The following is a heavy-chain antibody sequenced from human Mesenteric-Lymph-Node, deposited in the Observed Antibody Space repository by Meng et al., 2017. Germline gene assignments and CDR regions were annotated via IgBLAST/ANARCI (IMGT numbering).Heavy chain of an antibody. J-gene: IGHJ4*02. D-gene: IGHD3-22*01. V-gene: IGHV3-21*01. CDR3: ARYVGNSGYLYYFDY. Sequence: GESLKISCAASGFTLNSYSMNWVRQAPGKGLEWVSSITVRGTHINYADSVKGRFTISRDNAKNSVYLQMNSLRVEDTAVYYCARYVGNSGYLYYFDYWGQGTLVTVSS. CDR2: ITVRGTHI. CDR1: GFTLNSYS.